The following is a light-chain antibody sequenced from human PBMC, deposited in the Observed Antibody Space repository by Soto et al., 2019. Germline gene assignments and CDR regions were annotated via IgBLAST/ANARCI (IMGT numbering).Light chain of an antibody. CDR2: DAS. CDR3: QQFSSYPLT. J-gene: IGKJ4*01. V-gene: IGKV3-20*01. Sequence: EIVLTQSPATLSLSPGERATLSCRTSQRVSSYLAWYQQKPGQAPRLLIYDASSRATGIPDRFSGGGSGTDFTLTISRLEPEDFAVYYCQQFSSYPLTFGGGTKVDIK. CDR1: QRVSSY.